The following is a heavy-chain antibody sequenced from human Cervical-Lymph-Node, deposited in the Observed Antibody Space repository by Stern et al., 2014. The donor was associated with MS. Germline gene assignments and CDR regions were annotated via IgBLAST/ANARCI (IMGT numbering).Heavy chain of an antibody. CDR3: AREIFGVNTAAMAPDAFDS. CDR2: IYTDGST. J-gene: IGHJ3*01. D-gene: IGHD3-3*01. Sequence: EVQLVESGGGLIQPGGSLRLSCAAPGFTVSKNYMSWVRQAPGKGLEWVSLIYTDGSTYYAGSVKGRFTISRDSSKNMLFLQMNSLRAEDTAMYYCAREIFGVNTAAMAPDAFDSWGQGTMVTVSS. CDR1: GFTVSKNY. V-gene: IGHV3-53*01.